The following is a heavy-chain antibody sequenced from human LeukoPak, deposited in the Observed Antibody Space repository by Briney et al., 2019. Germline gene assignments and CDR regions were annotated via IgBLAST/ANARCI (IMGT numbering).Heavy chain of an antibody. CDR3: AKDFSSSSPWAYLDS. Sequence: GRSLSLSCAASGFTFEEYAMHWVRQVPGKGLEWVAAISWNSGRINYADSVKGRFTISRDNAKNSLYLEMKSLRSGDMALYYCAKDFSSSSPWAYLDSWGQGTLVTVSS. V-gene: IGHV3-9*03. CDR2: ISWNSGRI. D-gene: IGHD6-6*01. CDR1: GFTFEEYA. J-gene: IGHJ4*02.